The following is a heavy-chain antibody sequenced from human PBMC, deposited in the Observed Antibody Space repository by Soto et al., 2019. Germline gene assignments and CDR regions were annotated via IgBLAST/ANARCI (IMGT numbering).Heavy chain of an antibody. J-gene: IGHJ6*02. Sequence: PSETLSLTCTVSGGSISSGGYYWSWIRQHPGKGLEWIGYIYYSGSTYYNPSLKSRVTISVDTSKNQFSLKLSSVTAADTAVYYCARVSGDDFWSGYYYGMDVWGQGTTVTVSS. CDR1: GGSISSGGYY. CDR2: IYYSGST. D-gene: IGHD3-3*01. CDR3: ARVSGDDFWSGYYYGMDV. V-gene: IGHV4-31*03.